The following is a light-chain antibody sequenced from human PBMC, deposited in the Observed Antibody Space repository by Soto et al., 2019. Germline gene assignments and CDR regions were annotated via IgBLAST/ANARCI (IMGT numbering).Light chain of an antibody. Sequence: EIVLTQSPGTLSLSPGEGATLSCMASQSVSSNLAWYQQKPGQAPRLLIYDASNRATGIPARFSGSGSGTDFTLTISSLEPEDFAVYYCQQRSNLITFGQGTRLEI. CDR3: QQRSNLIT. CDR1: QSVSSN. CDR2: DAS. V-gene: IGKV3-11*01. J-gene: IGKJ5*01.